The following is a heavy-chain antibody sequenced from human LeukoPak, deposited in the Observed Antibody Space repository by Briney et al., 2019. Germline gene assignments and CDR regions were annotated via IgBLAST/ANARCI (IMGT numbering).Heavy chain of an antibody. CDR2: ISSSGSTI. V-gene: IGHV3-48*03. CDR3: ARASTFGGVTNDY. CDR1: GFTFSSYE. D-gene: IGHD3-16*01. J-gene: IGHJ4*02. Sequence: GGSLRLSCAASGFTFSSYEMNWVRQAPGKGLEWVSYISSSGSTIYYPDSVKGRFTISRDNAKNSLYLQMNSLRAEDTAVYYCARASTFGGVTNDYWGQGTLVTVSS.